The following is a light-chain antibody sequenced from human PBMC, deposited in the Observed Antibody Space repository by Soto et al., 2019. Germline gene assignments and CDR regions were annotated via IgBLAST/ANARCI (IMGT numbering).Light chain of an antibody. CDR3: QQYGASPKT. J-gene: IGKJ1*01. CDR2: GAS. Sequence: EIVLTQSPGTLSLSPGEGATLSCRASQSVSSSHLAWYQQKPGQAPRLLIYGASTRATGVPNRFSGGGSGTDFTLTISRLEPEDFAVYYCQQYGASPKTFGQGTKVEIK. CDR1: QSVSSSH. V-gene: IGKV3-20*01.